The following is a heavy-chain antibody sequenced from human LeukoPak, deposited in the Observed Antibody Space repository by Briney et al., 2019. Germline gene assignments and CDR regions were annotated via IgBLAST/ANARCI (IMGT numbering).Heavy chain of an antibody. CDR2: IYSSGST. Sequence: PSETLSLTCTVSGDSISSYYWGWIRQPPGKGLEWIGRIYSSGSTYYNPSLKSRVTISVDTSKNQFSLKLSSVTAADTAVYYCARDRLNYFSSGTYYGPSSFFDYWGQGTLVTVSS. CDR3: ARDRLNYFSSGTYYGPSSFFDY. V-gene: IGHV4-39*07. CDR1: GDSISSYY. J-gene: IGHJ4*02. D-gene: IGHD3-10*01.